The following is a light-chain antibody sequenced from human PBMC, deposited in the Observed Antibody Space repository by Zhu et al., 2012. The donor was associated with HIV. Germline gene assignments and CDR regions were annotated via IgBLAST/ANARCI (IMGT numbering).Light chain of an antibody. CDR2: GAS. CDR1: QSVSSNY. CDR3: HQYDNSWT. Sequence: EVVLTQSPDTLSLSPGDRATLACRASQSVSSNYLIWYQQKPGQAPRPLIYGASDRASGVPDRFSGSGSGTDFTHSISRLEPEDFAVYYCHQYDNSWTFGQGTKVEIK. J-gene: IGKJ1*01. V-gene: IGKV3-20*01.